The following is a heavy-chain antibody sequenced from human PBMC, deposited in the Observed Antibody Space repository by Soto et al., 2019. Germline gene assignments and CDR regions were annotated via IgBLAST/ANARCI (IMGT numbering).Heavy chain of an antibody. CDR1: GLTFSNHA. Sequence: EVQLLESGGGLVQPGGSLRLSCAASGLTFSNHAMSWVRQAPGKGLEWVSGISASGGLIYYADSVKGRFNMSRDNSNNMLYLQMNSLRAEDTDVYFCAKRQGIGSAAKNFDFWGQGTLVTVSS. V-gene: IGHV3-23*01. CDR3: AKRQGIGSAAKNFDF. D-gene: IGHD6-13*01. CDR2: ISASGGLI. J-gene: IGHJ4*02.